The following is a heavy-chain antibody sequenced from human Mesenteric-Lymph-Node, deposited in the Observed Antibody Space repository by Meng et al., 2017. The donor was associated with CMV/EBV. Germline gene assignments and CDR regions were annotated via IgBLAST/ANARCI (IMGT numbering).Heavy chain of an antibody. CDR2: ISYDGNNK. CDR3: GRDVGYSYDY. V-gene: IGHV3-30*04. D-gene: IGHD5-18*01. CDR1: GFTFSSFA. J-gene: IGHJ4*02. Sequence: GGSLRLSCAASGFTFSSFAMHWVRQAPGKGLEWVAVISYDGNNKYYADSVKGRFTISRDNSKNTLYLQMNGLRAEDTAVYYCGRDVGYSYDYWGQGTLVTVSS.